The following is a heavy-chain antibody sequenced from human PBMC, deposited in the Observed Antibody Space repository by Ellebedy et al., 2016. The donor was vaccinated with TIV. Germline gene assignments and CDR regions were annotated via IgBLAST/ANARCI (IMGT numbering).Heavy chain of an antibody. CDR1: EFTFSDYG. J-gene: IGHJ4*02. V-gene: IGHV3-23*01. D-gene: IGHD3-9*01. Sequence: PGGSLRLSCAASEFTFSDYGMNWVRQPPGRGLEWVSTISGSGDETYYADSVKGRFSISRDNSKNTVSLQMNSLRAEDTAVYYCAKDLVRMTVVGILDSWGQGTLVIVSS. CDR3: AKDLVRMTVVGILDS. CDR2: ISGSGDET.